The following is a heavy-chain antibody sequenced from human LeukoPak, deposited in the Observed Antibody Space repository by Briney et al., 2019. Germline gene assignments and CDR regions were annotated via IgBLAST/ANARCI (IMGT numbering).Heavy chain of an antibody. CDR3: ARSEIVVVPAAIGYMDV. J-gene: IGHJ6*03. CDR2: INPSGGST. V-gene: IGHV1-46*01. D-gene: IGHD2-2*01. CDR1: GYTFTSYY. Sequence: ASVKVSCKASGYTFTSYYMHWVRQAPGQGLEWMGIINPSGGSTSYAQKFQGRVTMTRDTSTSTVYMELSSLRSEDTAVYYCARSEIVVVPAAIGYMDVWGKGTTVTVSS.